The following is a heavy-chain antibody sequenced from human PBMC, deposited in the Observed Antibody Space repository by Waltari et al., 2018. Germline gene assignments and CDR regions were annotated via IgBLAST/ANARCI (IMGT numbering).Heavy chain of an antibody. Sequence: QLQLQESGPGLVKPSETLALACTVSGGSISSSSYYWGWIRQPPGKGLEWIGSIYYSGSTYYNPSLKSRVTISVDTSKNQFSLKLSSVTAADTAVYYCATLPWELLGYWGQGTLVTVSS. J-gene: IGHJ4*02. V-gene: IGHV4-39*01. CDR3: ATLPWELLGY. D-gene: IGHD1-26*01. CDR2: IYYSGST. CDR1: GGSISSSSYY.